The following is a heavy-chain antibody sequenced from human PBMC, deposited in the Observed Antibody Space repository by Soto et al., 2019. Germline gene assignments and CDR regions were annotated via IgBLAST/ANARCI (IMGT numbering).Heavy chain of an antibody. CDR3: TRGPPSWFDL. CDR1: GFTFGDYS. CDR2: IKSKAYGETK. J-gene: IGHJ5*02. Sequence: PGGSLRLSCTGSGFTFGDYSMSWVRQAPGKGLEWVGFIKSKAYGETKEYAASVTDRFTISRDDSKSIAYLQMNSLKIEDTAVYYCTRGPPSWFDLWGQGTLVTVSS. V-gene: IGHV3-49*04.